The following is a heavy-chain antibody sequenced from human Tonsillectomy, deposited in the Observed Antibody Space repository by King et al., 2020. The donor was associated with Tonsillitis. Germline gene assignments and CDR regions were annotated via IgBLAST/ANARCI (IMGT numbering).Heavy chain of an antibody. Sequence: VQLVESGAEVKKPGESLKISCKSSENTFTSHWIGWVRQMPGKGQEWMAIIYPGDSDTRYSPSFEGPGSTSVDRSISTAYLQWRSLKASDTAMYYCARLGTGTFYPYFDYWGQGTLVTVSS. CDR3: ARLGTGTFYPYFDY. CDR2: IYPGDSDT. J-gene: IGHJ4*02. CDR1: ENTFTSHW. D-gene: IGHD1-26*01. V-gene: IGHV5-51*01.